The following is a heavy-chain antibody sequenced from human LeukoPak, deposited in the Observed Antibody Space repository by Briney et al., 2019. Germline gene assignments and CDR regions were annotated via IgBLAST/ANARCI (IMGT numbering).Heavy chain of an antibody. J-gene: IGHJ5*01. V-gene: IGHV4-59*01. Sequence: SETLSLTCTVSGGSLSSYYWSWIRQPPGKGLEWIGYVYYSGNTNYNPSLKSRVTISLDTSKNQFSLKLSSVTAADTAVYYCAREGTTGRNLNWFDSWGREPWSPSPQ. CDR3: AREGTTGRNLNWFDS. CDR1: GGSLSSYY. CDR2: VYYSGNT. D-gene: IGHD1-1*01.